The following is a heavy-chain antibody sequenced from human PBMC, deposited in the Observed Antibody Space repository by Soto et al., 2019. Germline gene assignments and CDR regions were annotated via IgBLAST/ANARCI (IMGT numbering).Heavy chain of an antibody. Sequence: HPGGSLRLSCAASGFTFSSYEMNWVRQAPGKGLEWVSYISSSGSTIYYADSVKGRFTISRDNAKNSLYLQMNSLRAEDTAVYYCARGVRYYYGSGSYYNVPGNYGMDVWGQGTTVTVSS. CDR1: GFTFSSYE. CDR2: ISSSGSTI. V-gene: IGHV3-48*03. D-gene: IGHD3-10*01. J-gene: IGHJ6*02. CDR3: ARGVRYYYGSGSYYNVPGNYGMDV.